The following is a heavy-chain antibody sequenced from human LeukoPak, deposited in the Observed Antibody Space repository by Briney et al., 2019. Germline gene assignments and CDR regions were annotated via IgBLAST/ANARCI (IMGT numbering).Heavy chain of an antibody. CDR3: ARQGTYYYDSSGYYGTYYYYYYMDV. Sequence: PSETLSLTCTVSGGSISSRPYYWGWIRQPPGKGLEWLGSFDYSGSTYYNPSLKSRVTISVDTSKNQFSLKLSSVTAADTAVYYCARQGTYYYDSSGYYGTYYYYYYMDVWGKGTTVTISS. D-gene: IGHD3-22*01. CDR1: GGSISSRPYY. J-gene: IGHJ6*03. V-gene: IGHV4-39*01. CDR2: FDYSGST.